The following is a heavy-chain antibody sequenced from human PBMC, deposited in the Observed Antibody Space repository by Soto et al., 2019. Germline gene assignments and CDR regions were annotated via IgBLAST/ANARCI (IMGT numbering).Heavy chain of an antibody. D-gene: IGHD3-9*01. V-gene: IGHV4-59*01. Sequence: SETLSLTCTVSGGSISSYYWSWIRQPPGKGLEWIGYIYYSGSTNYNPSLKSRVTISVDTSKNQFSLKLSSVTAADTAVYYCARAGQYYDILTGYEFYYYGMDVWGQGTTVTVSS. CDR2: IYYSGST. J-gene: IGHJ6*02. CDR1: GGSISSYY. CDR3: ARAGQYYDILTGYEFYYYGMDV.